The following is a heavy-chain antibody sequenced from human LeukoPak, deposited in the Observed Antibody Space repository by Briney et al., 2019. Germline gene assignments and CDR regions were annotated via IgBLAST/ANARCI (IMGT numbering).Heavy chain of an antibody. CDR3: VRRVNTCGGWIDR. CDR2: IDYRGRT. Sequence: SETLSLTCSVSGDSISSSNFHWGWIRPSPGKGLEWIGTIDYRGRTFYNPSLNNRVTISADTSRNQLSLKLSSVTATDTAIYYCVRRVNTCGGWIDRWGQGALVTVSS. V-gene: IGHV4-39*01. CDR1: GDSISSSNFH. D-gene: IGHD5-18*01. J-gene: IGHJ5*02.